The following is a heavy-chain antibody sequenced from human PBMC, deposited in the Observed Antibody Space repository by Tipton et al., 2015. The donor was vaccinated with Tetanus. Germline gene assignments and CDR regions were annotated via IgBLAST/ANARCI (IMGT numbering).Heavy chain of an antibody. V-gene: IGHV3-21*04. D-gene: IGHD2-2*01. CDR3: ARGRERCRGTNCHRATDY. J-gene: IGHJ4*02. Sequence: SLRLSCAASGFTFSPYSMNWVRLAPGRGLEWVSSIDSSSSASYIYYADSVKGRFTISRDNAKNSLFLQMNSLRAEDTAIYYCARGRERCRGTNCHRATDYWGQGTLVTVSS. CDR2: IDSSSSASYI. CDR1: GFTFSPYS.